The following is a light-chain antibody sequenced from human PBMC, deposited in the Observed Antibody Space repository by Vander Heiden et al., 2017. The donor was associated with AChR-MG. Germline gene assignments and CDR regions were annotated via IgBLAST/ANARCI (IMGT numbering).Light chain of an antibody. CDR2: DSS. J-gene: IGKJ1*01. CDR1: QSVSSN. CDR3: QQYDNWPRT. V-gene: IGKV3-15*01. Sequence: EIVMAQSPATLSVSPGERATLPCRASQSVSSNLAWYQQTPGQAPRPLIYDSSTRATGIPARFSGSGSGTEFTLTISSLQSEDFAVYYCQQYDNWPRTFGQGTKVEIK.